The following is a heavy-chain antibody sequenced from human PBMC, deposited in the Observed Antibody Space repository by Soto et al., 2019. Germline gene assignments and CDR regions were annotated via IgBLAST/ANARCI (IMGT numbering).Heavy chain of an antibody. CDR3: AKGSTYNYYSCPCDY. CDR1: GFTFGSYG. D-gene: IGHD3-22*01. J-gene: IGHJ4*02. CDR2: MSYYGSSR. Sequence: GGTLRLSCAASGFTFGSYGKYWGRLAPGTGLEWVSVMSYYGSSRSYEDSAMSRCTISRDNSKNTLYLQINSFRAEDTAVYYCAKGSTYNYYSCPCDYWGQGTLVTVSS. V-gene: IGHV3-30*18.